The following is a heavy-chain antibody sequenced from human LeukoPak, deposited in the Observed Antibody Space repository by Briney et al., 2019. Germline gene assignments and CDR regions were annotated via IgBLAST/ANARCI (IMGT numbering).Heavy chain of an antibody. CDR2: MNPNSGNT. D-gene: IGHD2-15*01. Sequence: GASVKVSCKASGYTFTSYDINWVRQATGQGLEWMGWMNPNSGNTGYAQKFEGRVTITRNTSISTAYMELSSLRSEDTAVYYCARDETGWPSYYYYYMDVWGKGTTVTVSS. CDR1: GYTFTSYD. CDR3: ARDETGWPSYYYYYMDV. V-gene: IGHV1-8*03. J-gene: IGHJ6*03.